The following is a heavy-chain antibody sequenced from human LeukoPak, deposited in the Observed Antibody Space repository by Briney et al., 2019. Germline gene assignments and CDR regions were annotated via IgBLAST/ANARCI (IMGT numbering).Heavy chain of an antibody. CDR2: INPNSGGT. J-gene: IGHJ5*02. CDR3: ARDIVMVTYWFDP. D-gene: IGHD5-18*01. V-gene: IGHV1-2*02. Sequence: GASVKVSCKASGYTFTGYYMHWVRQAPGQGVEWMGWINPNSGGTNYAQKFQGRVTMTRDTSISTAYMELRRLRSDDTAVYYCARDIVMVTYWFDPWGQGTLVTVSS. CDR1: GYTFTGYY.